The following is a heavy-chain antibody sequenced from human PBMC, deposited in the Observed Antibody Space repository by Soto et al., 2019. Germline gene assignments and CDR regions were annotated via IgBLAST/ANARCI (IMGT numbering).Heavy chain of an antibody. CDR1: GGTFSSYG. CDR2: IIPVFGTT. D-gene: IGHD3-22*01. V-gene: IGHV1-69*13. J-gene: IGHJ3*02. CDR3: ARGLYYYDSSGYSDAFDI. Sequence: PSVKVSCKAFGGTFSSYGVSWVRQAPGQGLEWVGRIIPVFGTTHYAQKFQGRVTVTADESTSTAHMELSSLRSEDTAVYHCARGLYYYDSSGYSDAFDIWGQGTMVTVSS.